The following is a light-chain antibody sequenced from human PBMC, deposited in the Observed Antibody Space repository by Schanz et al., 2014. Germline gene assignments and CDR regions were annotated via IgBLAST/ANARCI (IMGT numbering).Light chain of an antibody. CDR2: TSD. Sequence: QSVLTQPPSASGTPGQRVTISCSGSSSNIGSNPVNWYQQLPRAAPTLLIYTSDQRPSGVPDRFSGSKSGTSASLAISGLQSEDEADYYCASWDDSLYARVFGGGTKLTVL. CDR1: SSNIGSNP. CDR3: ASWDDSLYARV. V-gene: IGLV1-44*01. J-gene: IGLJ3*02.